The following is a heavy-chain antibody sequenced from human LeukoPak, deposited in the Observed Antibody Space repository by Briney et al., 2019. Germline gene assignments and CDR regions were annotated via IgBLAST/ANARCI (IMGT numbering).Heavy chain of an antibody. D-gene: IGHD3-22*01. CDR2: ISSGSTT. CDR3: ARDREYFYASSGYPDY. V-gene: IGHV3-69-1*02. J-gene: IGHJ4*02. Sequence: PGGSLRLSCVASGFTFSDHYMSWIRQAPGKGLEWIASISSGSTTHYADSVKGRFTVSRDNAKNSLFLQINSLTGEDTAVHYCARDREYFYASSGYPDYWGQGTLVTVSS. CDR1: GFTFSDHY.